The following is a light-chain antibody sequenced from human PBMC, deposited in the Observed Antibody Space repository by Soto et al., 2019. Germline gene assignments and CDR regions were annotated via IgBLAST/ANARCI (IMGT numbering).Light chain of an antibody. CDR3: ETWDSNTRV. CDR1: SGHSSYI. CDR2: LEGSGSY. J-gene: IGLJ2*01. V-gene: IGLV4-60*02. Sequence: QSVLTQSSSASASLGSSVKLTCTLSSGHSSYIIAWHQQQPGKAPRYLMKLEGSGSYNKGSGVPDRFSGSSSGADRYLTISTLQFEDEANYYRETWDSNTRVFGGGTKLTV.